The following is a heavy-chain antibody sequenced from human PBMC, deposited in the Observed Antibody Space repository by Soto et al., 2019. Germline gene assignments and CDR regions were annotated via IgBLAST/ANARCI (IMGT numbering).Heavy chain of an antibody. CDR1: GFTFSSYA. CDR2: ISGSGGST. CDR3: AKSSGSYYPYYYGMDV. J-gene: IGHJ6*02. V-gene: IGHV3-23*01. Sequence: GGSLRLSCAASGFTFSSYAMSWVRQAPGKGLEWVSAISGSGGSTYYADSVKGRFTISRDNSKNTLYLQMNSLRAEDTAVYYCAKSSGSYYPYYYGMDVWGQGTTVTVS. D-gene: IGHD3-10*01.